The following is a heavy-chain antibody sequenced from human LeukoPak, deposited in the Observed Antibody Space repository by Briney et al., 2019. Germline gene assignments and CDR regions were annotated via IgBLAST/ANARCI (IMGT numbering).Heavy chain of an antibody. Sequence: PSETLSLTCAVYGGSFSGYYWSWIRQPPGKGLEWLGEINHSGSTNYNPSLKSRVTISVDTSKNQFSLKLSSVTAADTAVYYCARGRAYYSSGWYYFDYWGQGTLVTVSS. CDR2: INHSGST. CDR1: GGSFSGYY. V-gene: IGHV4-34*01. J-gene: IGHJ4*02. CDR3: ARGRAYYSSGWYYFDY. D-gene: IGHD6-19*01.